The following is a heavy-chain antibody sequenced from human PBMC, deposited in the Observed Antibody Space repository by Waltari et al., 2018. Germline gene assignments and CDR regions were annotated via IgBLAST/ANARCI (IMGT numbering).Heavy chain of an antibody. V-gene: IGHV4-34*01. CDR1: GGSFSGYY. CDR3: ARVRRPRGGGYFDY. CDR2: INHSGST. Sequence: QVQLQQWGAGLLKPSETLSLTCAVYGGSFSGYYWSWIRQPPGKGLEWIGEINHSGSTNYNPSLKMRVTISVDTSKNQFSLKLSSVTAADTAVYYCARVRRPRGGGYFDYWGQGTLVTVSS. D-gene: IGHD2-21*01. J-gene: IGHJ4*02.